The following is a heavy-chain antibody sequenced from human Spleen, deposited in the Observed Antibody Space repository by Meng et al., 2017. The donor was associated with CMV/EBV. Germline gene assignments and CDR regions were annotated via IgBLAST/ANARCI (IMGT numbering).Heavy chain of an antibody. V-gene: IGHV3-30-3*01. CDR2: ISYDGSNK. CDR3: ASGSLRFDY. Sequence: VPLGESGGGLVQPGGSLRLSCAASGFTFSSYAMHWVRQAPGKGLEWVAVISYDGSNKYYADSVKGRFTISRDNSKNTLYLQMNSLRAEDTAVYYCASGSLRFDYWGQGTLVTVSS. CDR1: GFTFSSYA. J-gene: IGHJ4*02. D-gene: IGHD5-12*01.